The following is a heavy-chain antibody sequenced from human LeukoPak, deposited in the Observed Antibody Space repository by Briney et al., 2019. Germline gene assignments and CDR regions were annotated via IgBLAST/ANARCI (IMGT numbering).Heavy chain of an antibody. CDR1: GGSISSYY. V-gene: IGHV4-59*01. Sequence: SETLSLTCTVSGGSISSYYWNWIRQPPGKGLEWIGYIYNTGNTNNNPSLKSRVTISVDTSKNHSSLKLSSVTAADTAVYYCARETPYGSGSYPFDYWGQGILVTVSS. CDR3: ARETPYGSGSYPFDY. D-gene: IGHD3-10*01. CDR2: IYNTGNT. J-gene: IGHJ4*02.